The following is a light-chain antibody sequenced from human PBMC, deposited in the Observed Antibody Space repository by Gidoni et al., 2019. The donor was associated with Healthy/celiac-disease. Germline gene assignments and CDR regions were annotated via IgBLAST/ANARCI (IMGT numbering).Light chain of an antibody. Sequence: QSALTQPASVSGSTGQSTTISCTGTSSDVGSYNLVSWYQQRPGKAPKLMIYEVSKRPSGVSNRFSGSKSGNTASLTISGLQAEDEADYYCCSYAGSSTVVFGGGTKLTVL. J-gene: IGLJ2*01. CDR2: EVS. CDR3: CSYAGSSTVV. CDR1: SSDVGSYNL. V-gene: IGLV2-23*02.